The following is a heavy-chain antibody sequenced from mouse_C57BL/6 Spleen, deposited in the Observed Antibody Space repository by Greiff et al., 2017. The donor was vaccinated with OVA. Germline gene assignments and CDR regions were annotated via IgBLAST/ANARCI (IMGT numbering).Heavy chain of an antibody. J-gene: IGHJ3*01. Sequence: QVQLQQPGAELVRPGSSVKLSCKASGYTFTSYWMHWVKQRPIQGLEWIGNIDPSDSETHYNQKFKDKATLTVDKSSSTAYMQLSSLTSEDSAVYYCARSYYDYRFAYWGQGTLVTVSA. D-gene: IGHD2-4*01. CDR2: IDPSDSET. CDR1: GYTFTSYW. V-gene: IGHV1-52*01. CDR3: ARSYYDYRFAY.